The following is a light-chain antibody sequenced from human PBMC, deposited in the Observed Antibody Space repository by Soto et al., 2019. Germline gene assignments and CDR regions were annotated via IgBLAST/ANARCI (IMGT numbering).Light chain of an antibody. CDR3: QKYDTAPQT. CDR2: AAS. CDR1: QGIIDY. Sequence: DIQMTQSPSSLSASVGDTVTITCRASQGIIDYLAWYQQRPGRVPRLLIYAASTLHTGVPSRFSGSGAGTDFTLPLSSLQPEDVATYYCQKYDTAPQTFGPGTKVEIK. V-gene: IGKV1-27*01. J-gene: IGKJ1*01.